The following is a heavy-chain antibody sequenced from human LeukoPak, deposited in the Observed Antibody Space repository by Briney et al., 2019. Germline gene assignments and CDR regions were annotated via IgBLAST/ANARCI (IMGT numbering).Heavy chain of an antibody. D-gene: IGHD2-15*01. J-gene: IGHJ5*02. Sequence: PSETLSLTCTVSGYSISSGYYWGWIRQPPGKGLEWIGSIYHSGSTYYNPSLKSRVTISVDTSKNQFSLKLSSVTAEDTAVYYCAREGYCSGGSCYLGWFDPWGQGTLVTVSS. CDR3: AREGYCSGGSCYLGWFDP. V-gene: IGHV4-38-2*02. CDR2: IYHSGST. CDR1: GYSISSGYY.